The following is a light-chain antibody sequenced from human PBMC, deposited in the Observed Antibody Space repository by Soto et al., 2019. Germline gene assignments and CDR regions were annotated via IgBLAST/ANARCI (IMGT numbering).Light chain of an antibody. CDR2: SAF. CDR3: QQYDNWPPYT. CDR1: QSVSSSY. Sequence: EIVLTQSPGTLSLSPGERATLSCRASQSVSSSYLAWYQQKPGQAPRLLIYSAFARAPGIPARFSGSGSGTEFALTISTLQSEDFAVYYCQQYDNWPPYTFGQGTKVDIK. J-gene: IGKJ2*01. V-gene: IGKV3-15*01.